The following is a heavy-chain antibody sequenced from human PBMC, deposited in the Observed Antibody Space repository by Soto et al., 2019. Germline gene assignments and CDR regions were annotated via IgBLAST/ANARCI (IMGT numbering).Heavy chain of an antibody. D-gene: IGHD3-22*01. V-gene: IGHV4-39*01. J-gene: IGHJ4*02. CDR3: ARQIYDSSGYYYAY. CDR1: GGSISSSSYY. CDR2: IYSLGNT. Sequence: QMQLQESGPGLVKPSETLSLTCTVSGGSISSSSYYWGWFRQPPGQGREWLGTIYSLGNTYYNPSLKSRVTISVDKSKSQLFLKLSSVTAPDTAVYYCARQIYDSSGYYYAYWGQGTLVTVSS.